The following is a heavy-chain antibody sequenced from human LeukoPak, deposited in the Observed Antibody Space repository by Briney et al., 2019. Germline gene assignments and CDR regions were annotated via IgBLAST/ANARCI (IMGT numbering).Heavy chain of an antibody. CDR1: GYTFTGYY. D-gene: IGHD3-22*01. Sequence: ASVKVSYKASGYTFTGYYMHWVRQAPGQGLEWMGWINPNSGGTNYAQKFQGRVTMTRDTSISTAYMELSRLRSDDTAVYYCARVITMIVSNWFDPWGQGTLVTVSS. CDR2: INPNSGGT. CDR3: ARVITMIVSNWFDP. V-gene: IGHV1-2*02. J-gene: IGHJ5*02.